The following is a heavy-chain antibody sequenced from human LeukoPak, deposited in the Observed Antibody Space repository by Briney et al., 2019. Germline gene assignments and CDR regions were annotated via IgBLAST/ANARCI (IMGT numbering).Heavy chain of an antibody. CDR2: VYGNGDGT. CDR3: AKLGVRSSAGEDY. CDR1: GFSFSTYV. D-gene: IGHD3-10*01. V-gene: IGHV3-23*01. J-gene: IGHJ4*02. Sequence: PGGSLRLSCAASGFSFSTYVMYWVRQAPGKGLEWVSAVYGNGDGTSYVDSVKDRFTISRDNSKNTLYLQMNSLRPEDTAVYYCAKLGVRSSAGEDYWGQGTLVTVSS.